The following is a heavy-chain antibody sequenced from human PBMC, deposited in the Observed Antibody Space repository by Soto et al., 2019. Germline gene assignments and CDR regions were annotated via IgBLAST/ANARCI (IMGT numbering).Heavy chain of an antibody. V-gene: IGHV3-23*01. CDR3: VKAGGFKQPFDY. D-gene: IGHD5-12*01. CDR1: GFTFSSYG. CDR2: INKGGDAT. Sequence: EVPLLESGGDLVQPGGSLRLSCAASGFTFSSYGMGWVRQAPGKGLDFVSAINKGGDATFYADSVKGRFTISRDNSKNTLVLQMDSLRAEDTALSYCVKAGGFKQPFDYWGQGTLVTVSS. J-gene: IGHJ4*02.